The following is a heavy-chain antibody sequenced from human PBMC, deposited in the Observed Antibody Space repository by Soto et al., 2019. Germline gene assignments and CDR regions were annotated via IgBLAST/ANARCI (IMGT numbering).Heavy chain of an antibody. CDR2: ISAYNGNT. Sequence: QVQLVQSGAEVKKPGASVKVSCKASGYTFSSYGISWVRQAPGQGLEWMGWISAYNGNTKYAQKLQGRVTMTTDTSTITAYMELRSLSSDDTAVYYCARREVGTTLDFDYWGQGTLVTVSS. CDR3: ARREVGTTLDFDY. V-gene: IGHV1-18*01. CDR1: GYTFSSYG. D-gene: IGHD1-26*01. J-gene: IGHJ4*02.